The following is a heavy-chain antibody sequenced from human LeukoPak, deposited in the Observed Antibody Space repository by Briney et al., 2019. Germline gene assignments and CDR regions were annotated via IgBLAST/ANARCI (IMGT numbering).Heavy chain of an antibody. CDR3: ARAGIAVSSEVTPAGDY. Sequence: GGSLRLSCAASGFTFSSYSMNWVRQAPGKGLEWVSSISSSSSYIYYADSVRGRFTISRDNAKNSLYLQMNSLRAEDTAVYYCARAGIAVSSEVTPAGDYWGQGTLVTVSS. CDR1: GFTFSSYS. D-gene: IGHD6-19*01. V-gene: IGHV3-21*01. J-gene: IGHJ4*02. CDR2: ISSSSSYI.